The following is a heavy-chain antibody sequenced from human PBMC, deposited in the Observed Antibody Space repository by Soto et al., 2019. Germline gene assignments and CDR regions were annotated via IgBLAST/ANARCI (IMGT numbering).Heavy chain of an antibody. D-gene: IGHD1-1*01. CDR2: VYYSGST. J-gene: IGHJ6*02. CDR3: ARHPTVNYYGMDV. V-gene: IGHV4-59*08. CDR1: GGSITSYY. Sequence: QVQLQESGPGLVKPSETLSLTCTVSGGSITSYYWSWIRQPPGKGLEWIGYVYYSGSTNYNPSLNXRFXISVDTSKNQFSLKLSSVTAADTAVYYCARHPTVNYYGMDVWGQGTTVTVSS.